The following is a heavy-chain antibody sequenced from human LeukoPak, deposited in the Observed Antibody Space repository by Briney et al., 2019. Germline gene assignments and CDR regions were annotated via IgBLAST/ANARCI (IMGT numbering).Heavy chain of an antibody. D-gene: IGHD3-22*01. CDR1: GFTFDDYA. CDR3: ARVDSRACDY. J-gene: IGHJ4*02. V-gene: IGHV3-9*01. Sequence: PGRSLRLSCAASGFTFDDYAMHWVRQAPGKGLEWVSGISWNSGSIGYADSVKGRFTISRDNAKNSLYLQMNSLRAEDTALYYCARVDSRACDYWGQGTLVTVSS. CDR2: ISWNSGSI.